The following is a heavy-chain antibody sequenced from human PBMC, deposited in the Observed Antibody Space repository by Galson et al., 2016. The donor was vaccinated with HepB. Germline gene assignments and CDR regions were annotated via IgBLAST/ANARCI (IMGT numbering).Heavy chain of an antibody. CDR2: IKLDGREK. Sequence: LRLSCAASGFTFSSFWMSWVRQAPGKRLELVANIKLDGREKYYVDSVKGRFTISRDNAKNSVYLQMNRLRAEDTAVYYCARFWHTTKKFDPWGQGTLVTVSS. CDR1: GFTFSSFW. D-gene: IGHD1-14*01. J-gene: IGHJ5*02. CDR3: ARFWHTTKKFDP. V-gene: IGHV3-7*01.